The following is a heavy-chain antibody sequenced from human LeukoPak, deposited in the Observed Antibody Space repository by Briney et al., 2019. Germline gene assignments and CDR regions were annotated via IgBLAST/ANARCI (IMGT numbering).Heavy chain of an antibody. J-gene: IGHJ5*02. D-gene: IGHD3-16*01. Sequence: SETLSLTCAVYGGSFSGYYWSWIRQPPGKGLEWIGEINHSGSTNYNPPLKSRVTISVDTSKNQFSLKLSSVTAADTAVYYCARGFRRGYDYVWGSYRNWFDPWGQGTLVTVSS. V-gene: IGHV4-34*01. CDR3: ARGFRRGYDYVWGSYRNWFDP. CDR1: GGSFSGYY. CDR2: INHSGST.